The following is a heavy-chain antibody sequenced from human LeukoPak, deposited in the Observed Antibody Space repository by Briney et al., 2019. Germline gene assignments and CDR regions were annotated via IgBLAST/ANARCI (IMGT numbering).Heavy chain of an antibody. D-gene: IGHD3-10*01. CDR3: AREGRITMVLGVILNWFDP. CDR2: INPNSGGT. V-gene: IGHV1-2*02. J-gene: IGHJ5*02. Sequence: ASVKVSCKASGYTFTGYYMHWVRQAPGQGLEWMGWINPNSGGTNYAQKFQGRVTMTRDTSISTAYMELSSLRSDDTAVYYCAREGRITMVLGVILNWFDPWGQGTLVTVCS. CDR1: GYTFTGYY.